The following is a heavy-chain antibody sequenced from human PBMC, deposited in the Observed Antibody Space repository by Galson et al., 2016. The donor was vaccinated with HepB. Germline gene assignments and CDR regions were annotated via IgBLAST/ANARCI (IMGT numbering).Heavy chain of an antibody. V-gene: IGHV4-59*03. J-gene: IGHJ4*02. Sequence: SETLSLTCSFYGDSINSYYWTWIRQPPGKGLEWIGYIYYTGASTQNPSLKSRVTISLETSKNKFSLKLRSVTAADTAVYYCARGLAVAYLGYFYQWGPGTLVTVSS. D-gene: IGHD6-19*01. CDR1: GDSINSYY. CDR3: ARGLAVAYLGYFYQ. CDR2: IYYTGAS.